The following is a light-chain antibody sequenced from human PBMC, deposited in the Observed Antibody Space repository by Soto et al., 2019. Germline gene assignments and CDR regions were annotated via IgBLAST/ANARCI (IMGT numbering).Light chain of an antibody. Sequence: VLTQSPGTLSLSPGEGATLSCRASQSVTSSSLAWYQQKPGQTPRLLIYGASSRATGIPDRFSGSGSGTDFTLTISRLEPEDFAVYYCQHYGSSPYTFGQGTKLEIK. CDR3: QHYGSSPYT. CDR2: GAS. CDR1: QSVTSSS. V-gene: IGKV3-20*01. J-gene: IGKJ2*01.